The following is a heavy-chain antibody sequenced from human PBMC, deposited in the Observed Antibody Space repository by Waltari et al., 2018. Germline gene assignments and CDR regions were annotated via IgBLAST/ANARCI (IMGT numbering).Heavy chain of an antibody. CDR3: AREDIVVVPADHGGGWFDP. Sequence: QVQLVQSGAEVKKPGSSVKVSCKASGGTFSSYAISWVRQAPGQGLEWMGGIIPIFGTANYAQKFQGRVTITADESTSTAYMELSSLRYEDTAVYYCAREDIVVVPADHGGGWFDPWGQGTLVTVSS. D-gene: IGHD2-2*01. CDR1: GGTFSSYA. CDR2: IIPIFGTA. V-gene: IGHV1-69*01. J-gene: IGHJ5*02.